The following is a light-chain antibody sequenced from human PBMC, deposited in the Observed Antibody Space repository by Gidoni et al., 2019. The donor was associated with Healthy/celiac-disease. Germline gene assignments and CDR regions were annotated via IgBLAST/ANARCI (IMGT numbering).Light chain of an antibody. Sequence: QTVVTQEPSSSVSPEGTGTPTCGLSSGSVSTSDYPSWYQQTPGQAPRTLIYSTNTRSSGVPDRFSGSILGNKAALTITGAQADDESDYYCVLYMGSGIWVFGGGTKLPVL. V-gene: IGLV8-61*01. CDR2: STN. CDR3: VLYMGSGIWV. J-gene: IGLJ3*02. CDR1: SGSVSTSDY.